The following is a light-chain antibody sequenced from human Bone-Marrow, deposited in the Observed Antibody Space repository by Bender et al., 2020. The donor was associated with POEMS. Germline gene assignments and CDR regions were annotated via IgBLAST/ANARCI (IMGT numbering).Light chain of an antibody. CDR2: QDT. J-gene: IGLJ2*01. CDR3: QAWDTYSVI. Sequence: SYEVTQPPSVSVSPGQTASITCSGDDLGDKYVAWYQQKPGQSPVLVIYQDTKRPSGIPERFSGSSSGNTATLTISGTQAMDEADYYRQAWDTYSVIFGGGAKLTVL. V-gene: IGLV3-1*01. CDR1: DLGDKY.